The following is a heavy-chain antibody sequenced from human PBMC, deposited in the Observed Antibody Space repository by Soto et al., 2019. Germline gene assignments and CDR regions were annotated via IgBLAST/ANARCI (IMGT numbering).Heavy chain of an antibody. CDR3: HHSTSFRKWPFDI. J-gene: IGHJ6*02. CDR1: GGVFSGYY. CDR2: ILHSGNI. Sequence: SETLSVTCAVYGGVFSGYYWSWIRQSPGKGLECIGEILHSGNINYSRSLKGRLTISVDXXXXXFXLXLXXXTAAXTAVYFCHHSTSFRKWPFDIWGPRTTVTVSS. V-gene: IGHV4-34*12. D-gene: IGHD2-2*01.